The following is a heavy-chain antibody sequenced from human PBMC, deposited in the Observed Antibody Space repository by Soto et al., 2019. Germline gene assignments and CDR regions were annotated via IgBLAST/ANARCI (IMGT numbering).Heavy chain of an antibody. V-gene: IGHV4-34*01. Sequence: SETLSLTCAVYGGSFSCYYWIWIRQPPGKGLEWIGEINHSGSTNYNPSLKSRVTISVDTSKNQFSLKLSSVTAADTAVYYCARGDYYDSSGSLSPLYDYWGQGTLVTVSS. CDR3: ARGDYYDSSGSLSPLYDY. J-gene: IGHJ4*02. CDR1: GGSFSCYY. CDR2: INHSGST. D-gene: IGHD3-22*01.